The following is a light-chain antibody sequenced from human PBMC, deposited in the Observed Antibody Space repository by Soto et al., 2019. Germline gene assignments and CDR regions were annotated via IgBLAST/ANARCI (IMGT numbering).Light chain of an antibody. J-gene: IGLJ1*01. Sequence: QSALTQPASVSGSPGQSITISCAGTRSDIGASNSVSWYQHLPGRPPTLIIYEATNRPAGVSELFSGSKTGDTASLTFSGRQADDDDQYFCCSYKTDDTLVFGSGTKLTVL. V-gene: IGLV2-14*01. CDR2: EAT. CDR3: CSYKTDDTLV. CDR1: RSDIGASNS.